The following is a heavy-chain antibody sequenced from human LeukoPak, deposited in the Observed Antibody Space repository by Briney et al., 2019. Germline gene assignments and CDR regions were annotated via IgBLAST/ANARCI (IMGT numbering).Heavy chain of an antibody. D-gene: IGHD6-19*01. CDR3: ARNHPSRSDGWPLFDY. V-gene: IGHV3-11*01. CDR1: GFTFSDYY. J-gene: IGHJ4*02. CDR2: ISRSGDTI. Sequence: GGSLRLSCAVSGFTFSDYYMSWIRQAPGKGLEWLSYISRSGDTIYDADSVKGRFTISRDNAKNSLYLQINSLRVEDTAVYFCARNHPSRSDGWPLFDYWGRGTLVTVSS.